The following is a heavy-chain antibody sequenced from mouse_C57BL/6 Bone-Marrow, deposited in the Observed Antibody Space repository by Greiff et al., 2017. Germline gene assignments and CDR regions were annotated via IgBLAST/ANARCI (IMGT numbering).Heavy chain of an antibody. CDR2: IYPGNSDT. V-gene: IGHV1-5*01. CDR3: SYDGYYDWVWFAY. CDR1: GYTFTSYW. Sequence: VQLQQSGTVLARPGASVKMSCKTSGYTFTSYWMHWVKQRPGQGLEWIGAIYPGNSDTSYNQQFKGKAKLTAVTSASTAYMELSSLTNEDSAVYYCSYDGYYDWVWFAYWGQGTLVTVSA. J-gene: IGHJ3*01. D-gene: IGHD2-3*01.